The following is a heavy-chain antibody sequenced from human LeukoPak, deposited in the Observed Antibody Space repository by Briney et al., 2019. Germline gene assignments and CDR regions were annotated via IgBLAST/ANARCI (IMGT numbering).Heavy chain of an antibody. CDR1: GGTFSSYA. CDR2: IIPILGIA. D-gene: IGHD1-26*01. Sequence: GASVTVSCKASGGTFSSYAISWVRQAPGQGLEWMGRIIPILGIANYAQKFQGRVTITADKSTSTAYMELSSLRSEDTAVYYCARDLSEHYYYYGMDVWGQGTTVTVSS. CDR3: ARDLSEHYYYYGMDV. V-gene: IGHV1-69*04. J-gene: IGHJ6*02.